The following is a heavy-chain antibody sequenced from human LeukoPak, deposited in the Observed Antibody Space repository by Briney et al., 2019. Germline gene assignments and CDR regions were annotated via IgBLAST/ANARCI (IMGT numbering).Heavy chain of an antibody. J-gene: IGHJ4*02. CDR2: IYPRDGST. CDR3: ARDQEGFAY. CDR1: GYTFTSNY. Sequence: ASVKVSCKASGYTFTSNYIHWVREAPGQGLEWMGMIYPRDGSTSYAQKFQGRVTVTRDTSTSTVHMELSGLRSEDTAVSYCARDQEGFAYWGQGPLVTVSS. V-gene: IGHV1-46*01.